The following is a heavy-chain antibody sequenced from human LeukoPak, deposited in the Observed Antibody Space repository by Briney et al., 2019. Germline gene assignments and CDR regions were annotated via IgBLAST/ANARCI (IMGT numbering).Heavy chain of an antibody. V-gene: IGHV1-18*01. CDR1: GYTVTSYG. Sequence: ASVKVSCKASGYTVTSYGISGVRQAPAQGLEWMGWISAYNGNTNYAQKLQGRVTMTTDTYTSTAYLELRSLRSDDTAVYYCARGRYVLRYFDWLSDYYYYMDVWGKGTTVTVSS. J-gene: IGHJ6*03. D-gene: IGHD3-9*01. CDR3: ARGRYVLRYFDWLSDYYYYMDV. CDR2: ISAYNGNT.